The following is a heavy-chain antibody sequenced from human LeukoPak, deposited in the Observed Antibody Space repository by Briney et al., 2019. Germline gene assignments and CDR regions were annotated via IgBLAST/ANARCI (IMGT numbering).Heavy chain of an antibody. CDR2: ISAYNGNT. V-gene: IGHV1-18*01. Sequence: RASVKVSCKASGYTFTSYGISWVRQAPGQGLEWMGWISAYNGNTNYAQKLQGRVTMTTDTSTSTAYMELRSLRSDDTAVYYCAKTRPLDSSGWSHGDYWGQGTLVTVSS. CDR1: GYTFTSYG. J-gene: IGHJ4*02. D-gene: IGHD6-13*01. CDR3: AKTRPLDSSGWSHGDY.